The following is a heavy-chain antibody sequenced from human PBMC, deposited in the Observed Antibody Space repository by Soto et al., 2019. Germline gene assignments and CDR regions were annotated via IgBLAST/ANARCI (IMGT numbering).Heavy chain of an antibody. CDR3: ARGRPRVATRDYYYYYGMDV. Sequence: KGLEWLGRTYYSSKWYNDYAVSVKSRITINPDTSKNQFSLQLNSVTPEDTAVYYCARGRPRVATRDYYYYYGMDVWGQGTTVTVSS. J-gene: IGHJ6*02. CDR2: TYYSSKWYN. V-gene: IGHV6-1*01. D-gene: IGHD5-12*01.